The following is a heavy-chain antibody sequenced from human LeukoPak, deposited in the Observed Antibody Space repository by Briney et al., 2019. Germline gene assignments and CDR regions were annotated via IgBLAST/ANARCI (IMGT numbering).Heavy chain of an antibody. CDR1: GFTFSSYA. CDR3: ARDSVPGWAADY. Sequence: PGRSLRLSCAASGFTFSSYAMHWVRQAPGKGLEWVAVISYDGSNKYYADSVKGRFTISRDNSKNTLYLRMNSLRAEDTAVYYCARDSVPGWAADYWGQGTLVTVSP. CDR2: ISYDGSNK. J-gene: IGHJ4*02. D-gene: IGHD2-15*01. V-gene: IGHV3-30-3*01.